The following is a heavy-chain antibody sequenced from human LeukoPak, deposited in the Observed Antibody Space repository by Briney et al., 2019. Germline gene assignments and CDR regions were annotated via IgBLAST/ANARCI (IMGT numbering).Heavy chain of an antibody. D-gene: IGHD1-26*01. V-gene: IGHV3-53*01. CDR3: STAPAWDLLYVY. J-gene: IGHJ4*02. CDR2: VYNANGDT. CDR1: GFSLSSDY. Sequence: PAESLILPSAAAGFSLSSDYTSWVRQAPGKGLEWVSFVYNANGDTYSSDSVKGRITISSDNSKNTLYLQMDNLRAEDTAVYYCSTAPAWDLLYVYWGQGTLVTVSS.